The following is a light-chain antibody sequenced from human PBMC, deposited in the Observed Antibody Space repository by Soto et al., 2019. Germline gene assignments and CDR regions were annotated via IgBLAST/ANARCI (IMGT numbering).Light chain of an antibody. CDR3: QQYYSYWT. V-gene: IGKV1-5*01. J-gene: IGKJ1*01. Sequence: DIQMTQSPSTLSASVGDRVTITCGASQTISNWLAWYQQKPGKAPKLLIYDASSLEGGVPSRFSGSGSGTEFTLTLSSLQPDDFTSYYCQQYYSYWTFGQGTKVEIK. CDR2: DAS. CDR1: QTISNW.